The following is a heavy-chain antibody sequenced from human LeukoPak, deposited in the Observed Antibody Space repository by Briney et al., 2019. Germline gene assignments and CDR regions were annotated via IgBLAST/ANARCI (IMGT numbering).Heavy chain of an antibody. V-gene: IGHV3-23*01. CDR3: AKGRPPSNIVGATSGDY. CDR2: ISGSGGST. Sequence: PGGSLRLSCAASVFTFSSYAMSWVRQAPGKGLEWVSAISGSGGSTYYTDSVKGRFTISRDNSKNTLYLQMNSLRAEDTAVYYCAKGRPPSNIVGATSGDYWGQGTLVTVSS. D-gene: IGHD1-26*01. CDR1: VFTFSSYA. J-gene: IGHJ4*02.